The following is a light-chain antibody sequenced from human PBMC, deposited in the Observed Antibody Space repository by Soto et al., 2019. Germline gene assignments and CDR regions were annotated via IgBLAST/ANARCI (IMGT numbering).Light chain of an antibody. CDR1: QSITKY. CDR3: QQSSSAPYN. J-gene: IGKJ2*01. Sequence: DIQMTQSPSSLSASVGDRVTITCRASQSITKYLNWYQQKPGRAPNLLIYAASSFQSGVPSRFTGSGSGTYFTLTISSLQPDDFAPYYCQQSSSAPYNFGQGTKLEIK. V-gene: IGKV1-39*01. CDR2: AAS.